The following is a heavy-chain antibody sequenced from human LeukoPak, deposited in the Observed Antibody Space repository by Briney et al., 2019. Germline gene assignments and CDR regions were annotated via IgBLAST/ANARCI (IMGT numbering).Heavy chain of an antibody. V-gene: IGHV5-51*01. CDR2: INPGDSDT. Sequence: GESLKISCKVSWYTFISYWIGWVRQMPGRGLEWMGIINPGDSDTRHSPSFQGQVTISVDKSISTAYLQWSSLKASDSAMYYCARGEVYFDYWGQGTLVTVSS. J-gene: IGHJ4*02. CDR1: WYTFISYW. CDR3: ARGEVYFDY.